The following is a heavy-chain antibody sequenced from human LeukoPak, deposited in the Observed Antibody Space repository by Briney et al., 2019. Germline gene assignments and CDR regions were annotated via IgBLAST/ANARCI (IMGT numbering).Heavy chain of an antibody. D-gene: IGHD2-2*02. V-gene: IGHV4-4*07. CDR2: IYTSGST. J-gene: IGHJ3*02. CDR1: GGSISSYY. Sequence: SETLSLTCTVSGGSISSYYWSWIRQPAGKGLEWIGRIYTSGSTNYNPSLKSRVTMSVDTSKNQFSLKLSSVTAADTAVHYCARVGCSSTSCYNAFDIWGQGTMVNVSS. CDR3: ARVGCSSTSCYNAFDI.